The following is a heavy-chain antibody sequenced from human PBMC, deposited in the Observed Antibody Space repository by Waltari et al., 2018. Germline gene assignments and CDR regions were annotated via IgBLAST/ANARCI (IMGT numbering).Heavy chain of an antibody. D-gene: IGHD1-26*01. V-gene: IGHV3-30*18. CDR2: ISYDGSNK. CDR1: GFTFSSYG. CDR3: AKLIVGATSFDY. Sequence: QVQLVESGGGVVQPGRSLRLSCAASGFTFSSYGMHWVRQAPGKGLEWVAVISYDGSNKYYADSVKGRFTISRDNSKNTLYLQMNSLRAEDTAVYYCAKLIVGATSFDYWGQGTLVTVSS. J-gene: IGHJ4*02.